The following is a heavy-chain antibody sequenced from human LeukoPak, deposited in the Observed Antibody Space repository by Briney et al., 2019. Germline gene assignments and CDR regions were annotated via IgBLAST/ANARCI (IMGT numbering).Heavy chain of an antibody. CDR1: GGSISSYY. V-gene: IGHV4-59*01. Sequence: SETLSLTCTVSGGSISSYYWSWIRQPPGKGLEWIGYIYYSGSTNYNPSLKSRVTISVDTSKNQFSLKLSSVTAADTAVYYCARGYCSSTSCYIYYFDYWGQGTLVTVSS. CDR3: ARGYCSSTSCYIYYFDY. D-gene: IGHD2-2*02. J-gene: IGHJ4*02. CDR2: IYYSGST.